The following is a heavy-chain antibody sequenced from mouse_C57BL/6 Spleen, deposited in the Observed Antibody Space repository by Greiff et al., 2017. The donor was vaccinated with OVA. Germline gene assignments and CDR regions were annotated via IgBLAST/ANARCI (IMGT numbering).Heavy chain of an antibody. V-gene: IGHV1-7*01. Sequence: VQLQQSGAELAKPGASVKLSCKASGYTFTSYWMHWVKQRPGLGLAWIGYINPSSGYTRYNQKFKDKATLTADKFSSTAYMQMSRTTYEDTAVYYCAREGMVKTDAMDYWGQGTSVTVSS. CDR1: GYTFTSYW. CDR3: AREGMVKTDAMDY. J-gene: IGHJ4*01. D-gene: IGHD2-2*01. CDR2: INPSSGYT.